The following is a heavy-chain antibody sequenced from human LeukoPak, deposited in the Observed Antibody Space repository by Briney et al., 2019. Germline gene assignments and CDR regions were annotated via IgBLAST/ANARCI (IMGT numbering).Heavy chain of an antibody. J-gene: IGHJ2*01. CDR2: IYYSGST. D-gene: IGHD7-27*01. Sequence: SETLSLTCAVSGGSINSDNHYWGWSRQPPGKGLEWIGSIYYSGSTYYNPSLKSRVTISVDKSKNQFSLKLSSVTAADTAVYYCARVIWAFDLWGRGTLVTVSS. CDR3: ARVIWAFDL. V-gene: IGHV4-39*07. CDR1: GGSINSDNHY.